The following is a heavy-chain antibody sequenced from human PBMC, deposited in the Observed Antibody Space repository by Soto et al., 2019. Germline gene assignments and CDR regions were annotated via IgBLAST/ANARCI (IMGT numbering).Heavy chain of an antibody. Sequence: QVQLHESGPGLVKPSETLSLTCSVSGGSLSNYYWSWIRQPPGKGLEWIANIFYSGTTNYNPSLKSRFTISVDTSKNQVALRLSSVTAADTAVYYCARARSALAPYYRGVDVWGQGTTVTVSS. CDR1: GGSLSNYY. V-gene: IGHV4-59*01. CDR2: IFYSGTT. D-gene: IGHD5-18*01. J-gene: IGHJ6*02. CDR3: ARARSALAPYYRGVDV.